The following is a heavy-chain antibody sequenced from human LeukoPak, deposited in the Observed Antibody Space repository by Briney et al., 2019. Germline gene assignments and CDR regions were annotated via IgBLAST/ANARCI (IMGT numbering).Heavy chain of an antibody. Sequence: GGSLRLSCAASGFTFSNYSMNWVRQAPGKGLEWVSYISSSSSTIYYADSVKGRFTISRDNAKNSLYLQMNSLRDEDTAVYCCARGGVLLWFGELSDGYYFDYWGQGTLVTVSS. CDR3: ARGGVLLWFGELSDGYYFDY. V-gene: IGHV3-48*02. CDR2: ISSSSSTI. J-gene: IGHJ4*02. CDR1: GFTFSNYS. D-gene: IGHD3-10*01.